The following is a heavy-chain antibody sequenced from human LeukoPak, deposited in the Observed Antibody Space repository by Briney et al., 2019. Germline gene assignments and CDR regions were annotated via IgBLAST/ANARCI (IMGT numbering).Heavy chain of an antibody. J-gene: IGHJ4*02. CDR1: GFTFSRYW. D-gene: IGHD2-15*01. V-gene: IGHV3-74*01. CDR2: INSEGSST. CDR3: ASRDQSCSGGSCYPIDY. Sequence: GGSLRLSCAASGFTFSRYWMHWVRQAPGKGLVWVSRINSEGSSTSYADCVKGRFTISRDNAKNTLYLQTNTLRAEDTAVYYCASRDQSCSGGSCYPIDYWGQGTLVTVSS.